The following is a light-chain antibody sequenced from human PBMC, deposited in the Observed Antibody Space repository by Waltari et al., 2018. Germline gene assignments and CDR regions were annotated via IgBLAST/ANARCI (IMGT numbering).Light chain of an antibody. V-gene: IGKV1-5*03. CDR3: QQYKSYFWT. J-gene: IGKJ1*01. CDR1: QTISRS. CDR2: EAS. Sequence: DIQMTQSPSTLSASVGDRVTITCRASQTISRSLAWYQQRPGKAPKLVIYEASTLESGVRLRFSGSGSEREFSLTISSLQPEDVATYYCQQYKSYFWTFGQGTKVEVK.